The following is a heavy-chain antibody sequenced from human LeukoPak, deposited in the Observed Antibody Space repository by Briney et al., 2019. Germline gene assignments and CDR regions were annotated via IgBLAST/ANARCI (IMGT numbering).Heavy chain of an antibody. V-gene: IGHV3-30*03. J-gene: IGHJ4*02. CDR3: AAKLVATIPDY. CDR1: GFTFSSYG. CDR2: ISYDGSNK. D-gene: IGHD5-12*01. Sequence: GGSLRLSCAASGFTFSSYGMHWVRQAPGKGLEWVAVISYDGSNKYYADSVKGRFTISRDNSENTLYLQMNSLRAEDTAVYYCAAKLVATIPDYWGQGTLVTVSS.